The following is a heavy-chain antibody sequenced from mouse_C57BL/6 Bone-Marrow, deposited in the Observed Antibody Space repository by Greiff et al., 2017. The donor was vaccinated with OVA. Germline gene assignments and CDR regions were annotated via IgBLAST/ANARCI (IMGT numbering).Heavy chain of an antibody. Sequence: QVQLQQSGAELVRPGTSVKVSCKASGYAFTNYLIEWVKQRPGQGLEWIGVINPGSGGTNYNEKFKGKATLTADKSSSTAYMQLSSLTSEDSAVYFCARGTTVEGSYWGQGTSVTVSS. CDR2: INPGSGGT. CDR3: ARGTTVEGSY. D-gene: IGHD1-1*01. CDR1: GYAFTNYL. V-gene: IGHV1-54*01. J-gene: IGHJ4*01.